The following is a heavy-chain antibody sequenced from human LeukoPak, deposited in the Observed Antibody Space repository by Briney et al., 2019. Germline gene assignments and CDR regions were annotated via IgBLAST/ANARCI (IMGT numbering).Heavy chain of an antibody. V-gene: IGHV4-59*02. CDR1: CDSVSSYY. CDR2: ISSGNT. CDR3: ARIDYGDYNIYYYYVDV. D-gene: IGHD4-17*01. Sequence: SETLSLTCSVSCDSVSSYYWSWLRQPPGKGLEWIGYISSGNTNYNPSLKSRVTISVDKTKNQFSLSLNSVTAADTAVYYCARIDYGDYNIYYYYVDVWGKGTTVTVSS. J-gene: IGHJ6*03.